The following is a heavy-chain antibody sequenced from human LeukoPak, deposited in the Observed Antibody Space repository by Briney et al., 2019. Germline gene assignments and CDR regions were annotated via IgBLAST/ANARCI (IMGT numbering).Heavy chain of an antibody. Sequence: GGSLRLSCAAPGFTFSNYAMTWVRQAPGKGLEWVSSIRGSGDGASYADSVKGRFTMSRDNSKNTLYLQMNSLRAEDTAIYYCGRDPNGDYVGAFDFWGQGTLVTVSS. J-gene: IGHJ3*01. D-gene: IGHD4-17*01. CDR2: IRGSGDGA. CDR1: GFTFSNYA. CDR3: GRDPNGDYVGAFDF. V-gene: IGHV3-23*01.